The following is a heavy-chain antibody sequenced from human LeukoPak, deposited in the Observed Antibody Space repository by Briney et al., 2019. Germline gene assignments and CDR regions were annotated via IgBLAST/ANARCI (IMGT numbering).Heavy chain of an antibody. D-gene: IGHD1-26*01. J-gene: IGHJ4*01. V-gene: IGHV4-34*01. CDR1: GGSISSYY. CDR2: INHSGST. CDR3: ARRYSGSYWRGGVDD. Sequence: SETLSLTCTVSGGSISSYYWSWIRQPPGKGLEWIGEINHSGSTNYNPSLKSRVTISVDTSKNQFSLKLSSVAAYDSAVYYCARRYSGSYWRGGVDDWGQGTLVTVSS.